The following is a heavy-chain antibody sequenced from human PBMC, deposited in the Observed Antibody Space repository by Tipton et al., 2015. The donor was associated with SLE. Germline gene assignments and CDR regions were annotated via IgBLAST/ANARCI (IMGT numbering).Heavy chain of an antibody. V-gene: IGHV3-33*08. Sequence: SLRLSCAASRFTFSSNGIHWVRQAPGTGLEWVACIGYDGSNKYYADFVKGRFTSSRDNSKNTLYLQMNSLRAEDTAVYYCANSRFVPEAYWGQGTLVTVSS. D-gene: IGHD3-3*01. CDR1: RFTFSSNG. J-gene: IGHJ4*02. CDR2: IGYDGSNK. CDR3: ANSRFVPEAY.